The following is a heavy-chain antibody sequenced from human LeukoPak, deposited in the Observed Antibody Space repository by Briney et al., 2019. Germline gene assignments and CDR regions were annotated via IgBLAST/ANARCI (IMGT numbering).Heavy chain of an antibody. CDR1: GGSISSYY. V-gene: IGHV4-59*01. D-gene: IGHD3-10*01. J-gene: IGHJ2*01. Sequence: SETLSLTCTVSGGSISSYYWSWIRQPPGKGLEWIGDIYYSGSTNYNPSLKSRVTISVDTSKNQFSLKLSSVTAADTAVYYCARGPRDAYWYFDLWGRGTLVTVSS. CDR3: ARGPRDAYWYFDL. CDR2: IYYSGST.